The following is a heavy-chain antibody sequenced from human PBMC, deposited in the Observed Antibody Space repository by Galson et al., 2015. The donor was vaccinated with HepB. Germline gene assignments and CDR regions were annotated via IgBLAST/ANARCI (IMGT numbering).Heavy chain of an antibody. CDR3: ARGEYRAGVYGMDV. CDR2: TYYRSTTWLT. Sequence: CAISGDSVFSNTAAWNWVRQSPSRGLEWLGRTYYRSTTWLTDYAVSVKSRITINPEASKNQFSLQLNSVTPEDTAVYYCARGEYRAGVYGMDVWGQGTTVTVSS. V-gene: IGHV6-1*01. D-gene: IGHD2/OR15-2a*01. J-gene: IGHJ6*01. CDR1: GDSVFSNTAA.